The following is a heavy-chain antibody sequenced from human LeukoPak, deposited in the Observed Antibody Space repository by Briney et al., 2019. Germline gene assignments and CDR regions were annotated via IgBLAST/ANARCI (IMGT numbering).Heavy chain of an antibody. D-gene: IGHD5-24*01. CDR2: IYSGGST. CDR3: HQLGTFDI. J-gene: IGHJ3*02. V-gene: IGHV3-66*01. CDR1: GFTVSNNY. Sequence: GGSLRLSCAVSGFTVSNNYMGWVRQAPGKGLEWVSVIYSGGSTYYANSVKGRFSISRDNSKNTVYLQMNSLRAEDTAVYYCHQLGTFDIWGQGTMVTVSS.